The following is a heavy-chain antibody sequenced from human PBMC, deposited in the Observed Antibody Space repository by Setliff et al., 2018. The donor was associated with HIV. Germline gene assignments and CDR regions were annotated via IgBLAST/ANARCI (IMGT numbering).Heavy chain of an antibody. CDR2: IIPILDTT. V-gene: IGHV1-69*11. J-gene: IGHJ5*02. Sequence: GASVKVSCKASGYTLTRYGISWVRKAPGRDLEWIGTIIPILDTTNYAQKFQDRVTITTGESTSTAYMELRSLTSEDTAVYYCARDLDEAVKDADKYVPLDLWGQGTLVTVSS. CDR1: GYTLTRYG. CDR3: ARDLDEAVKDADKYVPLDL. D-gene: IGHD6-19*01.